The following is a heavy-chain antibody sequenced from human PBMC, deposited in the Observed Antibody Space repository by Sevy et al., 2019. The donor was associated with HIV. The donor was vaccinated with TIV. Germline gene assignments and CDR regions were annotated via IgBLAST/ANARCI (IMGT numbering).Heavy chain of an antibody. J-gene: IGHJ3*02. CDR3: ARDHGESSGYYPLGAFDI. Sequence: GGSLRLSCAASGFTFITYAMNWVRQAPGKGLEWVSTISGSGDSTYYADSVEGRFTISRDNSKNTLYLQMNSLRAADTALYYCARDHGESSGYYPLGAFDIWGQGTMVTVSS. D-gene: IGHD3-22*01. V-gene: IGHV3-23*01. CDR1: GFTFITYA. CDR2: ISGSGDST.